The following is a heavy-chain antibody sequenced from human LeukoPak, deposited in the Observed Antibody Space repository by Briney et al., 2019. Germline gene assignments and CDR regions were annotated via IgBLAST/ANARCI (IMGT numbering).Heavy chain of an antibody. CDR1: GFTFSTSA. Sequence: GGSLRLSCAASGFTFSTSAMSWVRQAPGKGLEWVSAISGSDTRTYYADSLKGRFTISRDNAKNSLYLQMNSLRAEDTAVYYCAREKEQAWYYFDYWGQGTLVTVSS. J-gene: IGHJ4*02. V-gene: IGHV3-23*01. D-gene: IGHD1/OR15-1a*01. CDR3: AREKEQAWYYFDY. CDR2: ISGSDTRT.